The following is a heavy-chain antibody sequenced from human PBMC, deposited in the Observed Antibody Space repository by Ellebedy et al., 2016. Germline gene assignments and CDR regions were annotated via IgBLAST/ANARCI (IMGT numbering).Heavy chain of an antibody. V-gene: IGHV1-18*01. CDR2: ISANNDNT. D-gene: IGHD6-25*01. CDR1: AQTLSSYG. CDR3: ANEAGIKAWFDP. J-gene: IGHJ5*02. Sequence: ASVKVSCKVSAQTLSSYGISWVRQAPGQGLEWMGWISANNDNTNYAQKFQARVTMGTDTPTATAYMELRSLTSDDTAVYYCANEAGIKAWFDPWGQGTLVTVS.